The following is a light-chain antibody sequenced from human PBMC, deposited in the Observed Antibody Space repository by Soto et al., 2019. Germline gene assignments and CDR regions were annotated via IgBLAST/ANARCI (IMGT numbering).Light chain of an antibody. V-gene: IGLV1-40*01. CDR1: SSNIGAGYD. CDR3: QSYDSSLSGLL. CDR2: GDS. Sequence: QPVLTQPPSVSGAPGQRVTISCTGSSSNIGAGYDVQWYQQLPGTAPKLLIYGDSNRPSGVPDRFSGSKSGTSASLAITGLQAEDEADYYCQSYDSSLSGLLFGGGTKLTVL. J-gene: IGLJ2*01.